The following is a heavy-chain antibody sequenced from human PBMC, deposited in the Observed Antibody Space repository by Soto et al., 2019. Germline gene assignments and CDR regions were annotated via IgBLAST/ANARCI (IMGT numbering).Heavy chain of an antibody. CDR2: ISSSSSVI. CDR3: ARDLSWGSNWYYYMDV. CDR1: GLTFSACA. J-gene: IGHJ6*03. D-gene: IGHD7-27*01. Sequence: EVQLVESGGGLVQPGGSLRLSCAPSGLTFSACAMNWVRQAPGKGLEGVSNISSSSSVIDYADSVKGRFTVSGDNARNSLYLQMNSLRAEDTAVYYCARDLSWGSNWYYYMDVWGKGTTVTVSS. V-gene: IGHV3-48*01.